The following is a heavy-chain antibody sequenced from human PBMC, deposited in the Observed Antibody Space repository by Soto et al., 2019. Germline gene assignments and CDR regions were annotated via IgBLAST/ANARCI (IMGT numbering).Heavy chain of an antibody. D-gene: IGHD6-13*01. V-gene: IGHV4-31*03. CDR2: IYYSGST. CDR3: ARAVVVAAAGRRFDY. Sequence: QVQLQESGPGLVKPSQTLSLTCTVSGGSIRSGGYYWSWIRQHTGTGLEWIGYIYYSGSTYYTPSLKSRVTISVDTSKNQFSLKLSSVTAADTAVYYCARAVVVAAAGRRFDYWGQGTLVTVSS. J-gene: IGHJ4*02. CDR1: GGSIRSGGYY.